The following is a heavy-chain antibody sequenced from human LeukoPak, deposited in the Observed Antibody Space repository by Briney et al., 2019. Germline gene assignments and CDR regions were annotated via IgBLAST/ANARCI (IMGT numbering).Heavy chain of an antibody. Sequence: PSETLSLTCTVPGGSIRSYYWSWIRQPPGKGLEWIGYMYYRGNTNYNPSLKSRVTISVDTSKNQFSLKLSSVTAADTAVYYCVRRQLWPELWDYWGQGTLVTVSS. CDR2: MYYRGNT. CDR1: GGSIRSYY. V-gene: IGHV4-59*12. D-gene: IGHD5-18*01. J-gene: IGHJ4*02. CDR3: VRRQLWPELWDY.